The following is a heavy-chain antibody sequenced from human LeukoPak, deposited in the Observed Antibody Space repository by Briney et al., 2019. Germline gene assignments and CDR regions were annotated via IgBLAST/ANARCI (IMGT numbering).Heavy chain of an antibody. V-gene: IGHV3-30*18. CDR3: AKDRDVVGARAFDY. J-gene: IGHJ4*02. CDR1: GFTFSTYG. CDR2: ISYDGSYQ. Sequence: GTSLRLSCAASGFTFSTYGMHWVRQAPGKGLEWVAVISYDGSYQNYADSVKGRFTISRDNSKNTLYLQMNGLRAEDTAVFYCAKDRDVVGARAFDYWGQGTLVTVSS. D-gene: IGHD1-26*01.